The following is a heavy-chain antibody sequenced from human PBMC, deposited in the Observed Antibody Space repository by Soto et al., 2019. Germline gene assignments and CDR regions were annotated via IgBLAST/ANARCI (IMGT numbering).Heavy chain of an antibody. D-gene: IGHD6-13*01. V-gene: IGHV2-5*02. CDR3: AHSGVRQQLVRGVVDY. Sequence: PTLVSPTQTLTLTCTFSGFSLSTSGVGVGWIRQPPGKALEWLALIYWDDDKRYSPSLKSRLTITKDTSKNQVVLTMTNMDPVDTATYYRAHSGVRQQLVRGVVDYWGQGTLVTHSS. CDR1: GFSLSTSGVG. J-gene: IGHJ4*02. CDR2: IYWDDDK.